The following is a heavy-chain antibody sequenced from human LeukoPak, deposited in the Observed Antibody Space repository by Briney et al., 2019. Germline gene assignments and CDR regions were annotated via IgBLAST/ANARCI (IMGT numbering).Heavy chain of an antibody. CDR1: GFTFSSYA. D-gene: IGHD5-18*01. CDR3: AKLGGYSYGYPTPHYA. J-gene: IGHJ4*02. Sequence: GGSLRLSCAASGFTFSSYAMSWVRQAPGKGLEWVSAISGSGGSTYYADSVKGRFTISRDNSKNTLYLQMNSLRAEDTAVYCCAKLGGYSYGYPTPHYAWGQGTLVTVSS. CDR2: ISGSGGST. V-gene: IGHV3-23*01.